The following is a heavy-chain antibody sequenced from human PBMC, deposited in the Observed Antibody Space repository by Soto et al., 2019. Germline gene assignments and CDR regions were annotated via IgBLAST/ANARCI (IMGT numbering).Heavy chain of an antibody. CDR2: INWNGGST. CDR3: SFFATTGNYYYSMDV. Sequence: GSLRLSCAASGFIFDDYGMSWVRQVPGKGLEWVSGINWNGGSTGYADSVKGRFTISRDNAKNSLYLQMNSLRAEDTALYHCSFFATTGNYYYSMDVWGKATSVSVFS. D-gene: IGHD4-17*01. CDR1: GFIFDDYG. J-gene: IGHJ6*03. V-gene: IGHV3-20*01.